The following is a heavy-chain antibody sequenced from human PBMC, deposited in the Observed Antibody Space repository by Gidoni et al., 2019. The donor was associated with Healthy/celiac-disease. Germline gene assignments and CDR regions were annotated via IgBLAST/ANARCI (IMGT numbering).Heavy chain of an antibody. Sequence: QVQLVQSGAEVKKPGASVKVSCKASGYTFTSYYMHWVRQAPGQGLEWMGIINPSGGSTSYAQKFQGRVTMTRDTSTSTVYMELSSLRSEDTAAYYCARDHDPYSGYSSSWYSGWFDPWGQGTLVTVSS. V-gene: IGHV1-46*01. CDR3: ARDHDPYSGYSSSWYSGWFDP. D-gene: IGHD6-13*01. CDR2: INPSGGST. CDR1: GYTFTSYY. J-gene: IGHJ5*02.